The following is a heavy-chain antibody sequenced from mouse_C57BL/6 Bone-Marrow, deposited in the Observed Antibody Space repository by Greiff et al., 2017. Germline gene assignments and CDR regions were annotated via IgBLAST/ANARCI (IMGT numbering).Heavy chain of an antibody. D-gene: IGHD4-1*01. CDR3: AKTGYFDY. J-gene: IGHJ2*01. CDR2: INPSSGYT. V-gene: IGHV1-7*01. CDR1: GYTFTSYW. Sequence: QVQLKESGAELAKPGASVKLSCKASGYTFTSYWMHWVKQRPGQGLEWIGYINPSSGYTKYNQKFKDKATLTADKSSSTAYLQLSSLTYEASAVYYCAKTGYFDYWGQGTTLTVAS.